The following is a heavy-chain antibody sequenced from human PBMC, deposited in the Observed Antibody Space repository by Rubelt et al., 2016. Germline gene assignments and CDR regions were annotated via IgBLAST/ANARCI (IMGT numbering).Heavy chain of an antibody. Sequence: QVQLQESGPGLVKPSETLSLTCTVSGGSISSYYWTWIRQPPGKGLEWIGYIYYTGTTNYNPSLKSRVTLSVDTSKHQFSLKRGRVTATDTAVYYSASRGYNYGRSFDYWGQGTLVTVSS. V-gene: IGHV4-59*01. J-gene: IGHJ4*02. D-gene: IGHD5-18*01. CDR1: GGSISSYY. CDR2: IYYTGTT. CDR3: ASRGYNYGRSFDY.